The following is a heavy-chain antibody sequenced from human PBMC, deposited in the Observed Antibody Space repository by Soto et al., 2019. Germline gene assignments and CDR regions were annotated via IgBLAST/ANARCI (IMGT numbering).Heavy chain of an antibody. Sequence: QVQLVESGGGVVHPGRSLRLSCASSGFTFSSYGLHWVRQARGKGLEWVAVISYDGSNKYYADSVKGRFTISRDNSKNTLYMQMNKLRAEDTAVYYCAKDWGGYSGYDDYYYYYYGMDVWGQGTTVTVSS. V-gene: IGHV3-30*18. CDR1: GFTFSSYG. D-gene: IGHD5-12*01. CDR2: ISYDGSNK. CDR3: AKDWGGYSGYDDYYYYYYGMDV. J-gene: IGHJ6*02.